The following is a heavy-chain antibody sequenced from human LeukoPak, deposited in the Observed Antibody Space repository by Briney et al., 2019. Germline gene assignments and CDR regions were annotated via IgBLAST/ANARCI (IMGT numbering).Heavy chain of an antibody. Sequence: GGSLRLSCAASGFTFSSYWMHWVRQVPGKGLVWVSRINSDGSSTTYADSVRGRFTISRDNAKNTLYLQMNSLRAEDTAVYYCASTVGPNYFDSWGQGTLVTVSS. CDR3: ASTVGPNYFDS. CDR1: GFTFSSYW. CDR2: INSDGSST. J-gene: IGHJ4*02. V-gene: IGHV3-74*01.